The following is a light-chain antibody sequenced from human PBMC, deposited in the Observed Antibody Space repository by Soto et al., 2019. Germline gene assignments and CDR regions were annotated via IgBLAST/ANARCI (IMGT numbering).Light chain of an antibody. Sequence: QSVLTQPASVSGSPGQSITISCTGTSSDLAIYNYVSWYQQQPGKAPKLIIYQVTNRPSGVSNRFSGSRSFNTXSLTISGLQAEDEADYYCSSYTDSSNYVFGTGTKVTVL. CDR2: QVT. CDR3: SSYTDSSNYV. V-gene: IGLV2-14*01. J-gene: IGLJ1*01. CDR1: SSDLAIYNY.